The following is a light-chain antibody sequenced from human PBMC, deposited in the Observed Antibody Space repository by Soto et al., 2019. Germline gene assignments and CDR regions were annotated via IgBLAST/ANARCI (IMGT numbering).Light chain of an antibody. CDR1: QSVSSNF. V-gene: IGKV3-20*01. CDR2: GAS. J-gene: IGKJ1*01. CDR3: QQYDTWPT. Sequence: EIVLTQSPGTLSLSPGERATLSCRASQSVSSNFLAWYQEKPGQAPRLLIYGASSRATGIPDRFSGSGSGTDFTLTISSLQSEDFALYYCQQYDTWPTFGQGTKVEIK.